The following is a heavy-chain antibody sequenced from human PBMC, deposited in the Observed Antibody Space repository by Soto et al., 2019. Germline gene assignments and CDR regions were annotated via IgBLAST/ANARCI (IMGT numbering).Heavy chain of an antibody. D-gene: IGHD3-9*01. J-gene: IGHJ3*02. CDR1: GFRVSSYA. V-gene: IGHV3-23*01. Sequence: EEQLLESGGGLVQPGGALRLSCAAPGFRVSSYAMSWVRQAPGKGLEWVSTVTSGSGTYFADSVRGRCTISRDNSKNTLYLQLNSLRAEDTALYYCAKDPWGTVTGSFDIWGQGTMVTVSS. CDR2: VTSGSGT. CDR3: AKDPWGTVTGSFDI.